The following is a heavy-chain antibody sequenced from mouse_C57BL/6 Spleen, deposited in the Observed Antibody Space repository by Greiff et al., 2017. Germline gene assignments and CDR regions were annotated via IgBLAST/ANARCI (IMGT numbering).Heavy chain of an antibody. CDR1: GYTFTSYW. D-gene: IGHD2-5*01. CDR2: IYPGSGST. V-gene: IGHV1-55*01. J-gene: IGHJ2*01. CDR3: AREGDSNFDY. Sequence: VKLQQPGAELVKPGASVKMSCKASGYTFTSYWITWVKPRPGQGLEWIGDIYPGSGSTNYNEKFKSKATLTVDTSSSTAYMQLSSLTSEDSAVYYCAREGDSNFDYWGQGTTLTVSS.